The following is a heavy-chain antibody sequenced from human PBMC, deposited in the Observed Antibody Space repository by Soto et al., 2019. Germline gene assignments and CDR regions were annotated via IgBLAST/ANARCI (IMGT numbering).Heavy chain of an antibody. V-gene: IGHV4-31*03. CDR2: IYDTESA. Sequence: QVQLQESGPGLVKPSQTLSLTCNVSGESISSGGYYWSRIRHHPGKGLEWIGYIYDTESAYYNPSLKSRVTISMDTSKNQFAMRLSSVTAADTAVYYCARASSSSSAADYWGQGILATVSS. CDR3: ARASSSSSAADY. J-gene: IGHJ4*02. D-gene: IGHD6-6*01. CDR1: GESISSGGYY.